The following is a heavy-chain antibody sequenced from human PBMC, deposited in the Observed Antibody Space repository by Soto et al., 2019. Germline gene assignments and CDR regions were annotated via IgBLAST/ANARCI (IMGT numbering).Heavy chain of an antibody. J-gene: IGHJ4*02. CDR2: ISSGSSTI. CDR1: GFTFSSYS. Sequence: EVQLVESGGGLVQPGGSLRLSCAASGFTFSSYSMNWVRQAPGKGLEWVSYISSGSSTIFYADSVKGRFTISRDNAKNPLYLQMNSLRAEDTAVYYCAPHSGYYDYWGQGTLVTVSS. CDR3: APHSGYYDY. V-gene: IGHV3-48*01. D-gene: IGHD3-22*01.